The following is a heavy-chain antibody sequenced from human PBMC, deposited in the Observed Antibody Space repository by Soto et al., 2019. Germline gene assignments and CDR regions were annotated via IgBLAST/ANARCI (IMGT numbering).Heavy chain of an antibody. CDR1: GFTFTSSA. Sequence: EASVKVSCKASGFTFTSSAVQWVRQARGQRLEWIGWIVVGSGNTNYAQKFQERVTITRDMSTSTAYMELSSLRSEDTAIYYCARGDRIGAPAGIGDYFDYWGQGTLVTVSS. CDR3: ARGDRIGAPAGIGDYFDY. D-gene: IGHD6-13*01. CDR2: IVVGSGNT. J-gene: IGHJ4*02. V-gene: IGHV1-58*01.